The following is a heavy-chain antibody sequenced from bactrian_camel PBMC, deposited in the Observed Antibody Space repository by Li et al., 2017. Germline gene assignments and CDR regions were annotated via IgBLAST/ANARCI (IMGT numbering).Heavy chain of an antibody. CDR2: IDHQGNT. V-gene: IGHV3-3*01. Sequence: HVQLVESGGDSVQAGGSLKLSCVASGYSYSGCMGWFRQAPGKEREGIAAIDHQGNTAYADSVKGRFTISKDNAKNTLYLQMNSLKPEDSAMYRCAADLYGGSCLEYHYWGQGTQVTVS. J-gene: IGHJ4*01. CDR1: GYSYSGC. D-gene: IGHD6*01. CDR3: AADLYGGSCLEYHY.